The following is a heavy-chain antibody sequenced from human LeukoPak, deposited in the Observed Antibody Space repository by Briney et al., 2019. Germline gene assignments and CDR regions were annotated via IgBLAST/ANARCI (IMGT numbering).Heavy chain of an antibody. J-gene: IGHJ4*02. CDR2: MSDVGQ. D-gene: IGHD2-8*01. Sequence: PGGSLRLSCAASGFTFSSYAMHWVRQAPGKGLEWVAMMSDVGQHYADAVKGRFTISRDNSKKTLYLQMDSLRVDDTALYYCARGSPPGVWGQGAPVTVSS. V-gene: IGHV3-30*04. CDR3: ARGSPPGV. CDR1: GFTFSSYA.